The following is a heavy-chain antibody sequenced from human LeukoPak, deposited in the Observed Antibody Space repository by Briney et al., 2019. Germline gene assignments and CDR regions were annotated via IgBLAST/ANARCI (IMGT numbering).Heavy chain of an antibody. CDR2: INHSGST. CDR3: ARDHTGPENYGSGSYYIRQENWFDP. CDR1: GGSFSGYY. J-gene: IGHJ5*02. V-gene: IGHV4-34*01. D-gene: IGHD3-10*01. Sequence: SETLPLTCAVYGGSFSGYYWSWIRQPPGKGLEWIGEINHSGSTNYNPSLKSRVTISVDTSKNQFSLKLSSVTAADTAVYYCARDHTGPENYGSGSYYIRQENWFDPWGQGTLVTVSS.